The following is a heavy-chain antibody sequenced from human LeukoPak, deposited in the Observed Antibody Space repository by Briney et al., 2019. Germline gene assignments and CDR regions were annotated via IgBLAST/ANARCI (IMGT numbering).Heavy chain of an antibody. Sequence: ASVKVSCKASGYTFTGYYMHWVRQAPGQGLEWMGWINPNSGGTNYAQKFQGRVTMTRDTSISTAYMELSRLRSDDTAVYYCATYRGVVPAAVDYWGQGTLVTVSS. J-gene: IGHJ4*02. V-gene: IGHV1-2*02. CDR3: ATYRGVVPAAVDY. D-gene: IGHD2-2*01. CDR2: INPNSGGT. CDR1: GYTFTGYY.